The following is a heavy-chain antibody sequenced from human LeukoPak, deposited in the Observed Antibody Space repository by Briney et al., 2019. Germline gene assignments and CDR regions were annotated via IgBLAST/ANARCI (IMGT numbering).Heavy chain of an antibody. CDR2: MNPNSGNT. V-gene: IGHV1-8*02. D-gene: IGHD3-3*01. CDR1: GYTFTSYG. Sequence: GASVKVSCKASGYTFTSYGISWVRQAPGQGLEWMGWMNPNSGNTGYAQKFQGRVTMTRNTSISTAYMELSSLRSEDTAVYYCARDPDKRHYDFWSGYYNWFDPWGQGTLVTVSS. CDR3: ARDPDKRHYDFWSGYYNWFDP. J-gene: IGHJ5*02.